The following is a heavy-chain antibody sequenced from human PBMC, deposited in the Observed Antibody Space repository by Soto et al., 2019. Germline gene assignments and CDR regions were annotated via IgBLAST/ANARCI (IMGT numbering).Heavy chain of an antibody. D-gene: IGHD3-22*01. CDR1: GYTLTGLS. J-gene: IGHJ4*02. CDR2: FDPEDGET. CDR3: ATLDYDSSGPIDY. V-gene: IGHV1-24*01. Sequence: ASVKVSCKVSGYTLTGLSMHCVLQSPGKGLEWMGGFDPEDGETIYAQKFQGRVTMTEDTSTDTAYMELSSLRSEDTAVYYCATLDYDSSGPIDYWGQGTLVTVSS.